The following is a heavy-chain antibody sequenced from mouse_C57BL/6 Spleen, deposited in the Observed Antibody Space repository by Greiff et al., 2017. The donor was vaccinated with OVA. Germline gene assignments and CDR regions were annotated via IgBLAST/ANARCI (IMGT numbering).Heavy chain of an antibody. J-gene: IGHJ1*03. CDR1: GFTFSDAW. V-gene: IGHV6-6*01. D-gene: IGHD4-1*01. CDR3: TRRGELGRSYFDV. CDR2: IRNNANNHAT. Sequence: EVKLVESGGGLVQPGGSMKLSCAASGFTFSDAWMDWVRQSPEKGLEWVAEIRNNANNHATYYAESVKGRFTISRDDSKSSVYMQMNSLRAEDTGIYYSTRRGELGRSYFDVWGTGTTVTVSS.